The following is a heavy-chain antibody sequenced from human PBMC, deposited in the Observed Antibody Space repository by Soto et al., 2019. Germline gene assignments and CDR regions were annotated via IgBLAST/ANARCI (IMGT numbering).Heavy chain of an antibody. CDR3: ASLYSSSCARDY. D-gene: IGHD6-19*01. Sequence: GGSLRLSCAASGFTISSCWMHWVRQAPGKGLVWVSHISSDGSSTNYADSVKGRFTISRDNAKNTLYMQMNNLRAEDTAVYYCASLYSSSCARDYWGQGTLVTVSS. CDR2: ISSDGSST. CDR1: GFTISSCW. J-gene: IGHJ4*02. V-gene: IGHV3-74*01.